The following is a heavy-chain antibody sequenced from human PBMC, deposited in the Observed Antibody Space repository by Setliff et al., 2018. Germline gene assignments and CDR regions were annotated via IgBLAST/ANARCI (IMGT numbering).Heavy chain of an antibody. CDR1: GGSISSYY. CDR2: IHYSGNT. CDR3: AKHGEESKVTTYLAS. D-gene: IGHD4-17*01. Sequence: LSLTCTVSGGSISSYYWSWIRQPPGKGLEWIGYIHYSGNTNYNPSLKSRVTISLDTSKNHFSLNLRSVSAADTAIYYCAKHGEESKVTTYLASWGQGTLVTVSS. V-gene: IGHV4-59*08. J-gene: IGHJ5*02.